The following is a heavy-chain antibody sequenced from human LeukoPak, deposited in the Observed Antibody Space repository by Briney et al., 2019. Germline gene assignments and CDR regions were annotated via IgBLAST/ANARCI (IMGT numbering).Heavy chain of an antibody. Sequence: GGSLRHSCAASGIITSSYEMNWVRQAPGKGLEWVSYISGSGSTRFYADSVKGRFTISRDNAKNSVYLQMNSLRAEDTGVYYCVRDGASWGGDAFDIWGQGTMVTVSS. CDR3: VRDGASWGGDAFDI. CDR1: GIITSSYE. V-gene: IGHV3-48*03. D-gene: IGHD3-10*01. J-gene: IGHJ3*02. CDR2: ISGSGSTR.